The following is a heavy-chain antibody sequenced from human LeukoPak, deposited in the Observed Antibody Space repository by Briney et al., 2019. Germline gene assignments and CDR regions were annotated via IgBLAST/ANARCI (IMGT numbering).Heavy chain of an antibody. Sequence: SETLSLTCTVSGGSISSYDWSWIRQPPGKGLEWIGYIYYSGSTDYNPSLKSRVTISVDTSKNQFSLKLSSVTAADTAVYYCARDLIVGASWFDPWGQGTLVTVSS. D-gene: IGHD1-26*01. CDR3: ARDLIVGASWFDP. CDR2: IYYSGST. CDR1: GGSISSYD. J-gene: IGHJ5*02. V-gene: IGHV4-59*01.